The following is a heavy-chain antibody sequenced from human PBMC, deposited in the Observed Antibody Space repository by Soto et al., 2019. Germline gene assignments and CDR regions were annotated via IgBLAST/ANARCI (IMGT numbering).Heavy chain of an antibody. CDR2: IYYSGST. V-gene: IGHV4-39*01. Sequence: QLQLQESGPGLVKPSETLSLTCTVSGGSISSSSYYWGWIRQPPGKGLEWIGSIYYSGSTYYNPSLTRLATISVDTSKNQFSLKLSSVTAADTAVYYCASTRAVYFDYWGQGTLVTVSS. CDR1: GGSISSSSYY. CDR3: ASTRAVYFDY. J-gene: IGHJ4*02.